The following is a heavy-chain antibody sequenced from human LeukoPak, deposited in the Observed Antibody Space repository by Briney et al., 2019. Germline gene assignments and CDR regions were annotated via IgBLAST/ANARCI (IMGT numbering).Heavy chain of an antibody. CDR1: GYSFANYW. CDR3: ARHVVAASSSNWFDP. Sequence: GESLQISCTGSGYSFANYWIGWVRQMPGKGLEWMGIVYPGGSQTKYSPSFQGQVTISVDKSLSTAYMQWSSLKASDTAMYYCARHVVAASSSNWFDPWGQGTLVTVSS. J-gene: IGHJ5*02. V-gene: IGHV5-51*01. D-gene: IGHD2-15*01. CDR2: VYPGGSQT.